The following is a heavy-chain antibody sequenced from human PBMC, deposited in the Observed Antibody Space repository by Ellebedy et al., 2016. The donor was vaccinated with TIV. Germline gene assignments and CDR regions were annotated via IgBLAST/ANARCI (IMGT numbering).Heavy chain of an antibody. CDR2: IKTKADGETT. J-gene: IGHJ3*02. Sequence: PGGSLRLSFAASGSTFSNVWMNWVRQAPGKGLDGFGRIKTKADGETTDYAAPVKGRFTISRDDSKNTLYLQMNSLKTEDTAVYYCTTTMYYYDSGGYPTGDVLDIWGRGTMVTVSS. V-gene: IGHV3-15*07. CDR3: TTTMYYYDSGGYPTGDVLDI. D-gene: IGHD3-22*01. CDR1: GSTFSNVW.